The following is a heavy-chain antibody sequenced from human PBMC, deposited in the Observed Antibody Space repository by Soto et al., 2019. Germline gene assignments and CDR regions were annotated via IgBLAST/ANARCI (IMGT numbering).Heavy chain of an antibody. CDR3: ARGRSSSWYGVGYFQH. CDR1: GGSFSGYY. V-gene: IGHV4-34*01. D-gene: IGHD6-13*01. Sequence: QVQLQQWGAGLLKPSETLSLTCAVYGGSFSGYYWSWIRQPPGKGLEWIGEINHSGSTNYNPSLKSRVTISVDTSKNQFSLKLSSVTAADTAVYYCARGRSSSWYGVGYFQHWGQGTLVTVSS. J-gene: IGHJ1*01. CDR2: INHSGST.